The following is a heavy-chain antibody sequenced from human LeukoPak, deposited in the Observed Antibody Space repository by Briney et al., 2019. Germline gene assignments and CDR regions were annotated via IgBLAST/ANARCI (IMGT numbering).Heavy chain of an antibody. CDR2: MNPNSGNT. Sequence: ASVKVSCKASGYTFTSYGISWVRQAPGQGLEWMGWMNPNSGNTGYAQKSQGRVTMTRNTSISTAYMELSSLRSEDTAVYYCARDRNGVEMATWGQGTLVTVSS. CDR1: GYTFTSYG. D-gene: IGHD5-24*01. CDR3: ARDRNGVEMAT. V-gene: IGHV1-8*02. J-gene: IGHJ5*02.